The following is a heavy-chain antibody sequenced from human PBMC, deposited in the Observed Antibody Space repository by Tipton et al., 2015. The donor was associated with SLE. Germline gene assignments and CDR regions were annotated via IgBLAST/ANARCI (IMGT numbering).Heavy chain of an antibody. CDR2: ISWNSATV. D-gene: IGHD4-17*01. Sequence: SLRLSCAASGFTFRSHAMHWVRQAPGKSLEWVSSISWNSATVDYADSVKGRFTISRDNAKNSLYLQMNNLSTEDTAFYFCARDQPPLGDYPMDYWGQGTLVTVSS. V-gene: IGHV3-9*01. J-gene: IGHJ4*02. CDR3: ARDQPPLGDYPMDY. CDR1: GFTFRSHA.